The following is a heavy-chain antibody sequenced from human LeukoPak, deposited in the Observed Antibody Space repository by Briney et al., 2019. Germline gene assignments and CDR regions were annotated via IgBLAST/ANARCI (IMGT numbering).Heavy chain of an antibody. CDR2: MNPNSGYT. J-gene: IGHJ4*02. CDR3: ARVAGSIDY. Sequence: ASVKVSCKASGYTFTTYDINWVRQATGQGLEWMGWMNPNSGYTGYAQKFQGRVTITRDTSISTGCMELSSLRSEDTAVYYCARVAGSIDYWGRGTLVTVSS. D-gene: IGHD6-19*01. V-gene: IGHV1-8*03. CDR1: GYTFTTYD.